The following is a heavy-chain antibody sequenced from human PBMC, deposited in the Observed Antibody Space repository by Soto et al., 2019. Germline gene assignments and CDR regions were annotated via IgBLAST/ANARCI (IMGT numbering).Heavy chain of an antibody. D-gene: IGHD2-8*01. J-gene: IGHJ6*02. V-gene: IGHV4-39*07. CDR3: AREGGYCTNGVCPSMDV. CDR2: IRYSWNT. CDR1: GASFSSTSYY. Sequence: PSETLSLTCTVSGASFSSTSYYWGWIRQPPGKGLEWIGNIRYSWNTYYNPSLKSRVTISLDTSKNQFSLKLSSVTAADTALYYCAREGGYCTNGVCPSMDVWGQGTTVTVSS.